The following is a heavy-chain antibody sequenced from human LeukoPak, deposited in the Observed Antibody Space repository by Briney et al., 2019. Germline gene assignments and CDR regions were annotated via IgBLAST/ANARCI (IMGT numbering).Heavy chain of an antibody. J-gene: IGHJ3*02. CDR3: TRRGYSVDAFDI. CDR2: IDPSDSYT. Sequence: GESLKISCKGSGYRLTSYWISWVRQTPGKGLEWMGRIDPSDSYTKYSPSFQGHVTISADKSISTAYLQWSSLKASDTAMYYCTRRGYSVDAFDIWGQGTMVTVSS. CDR1: GYRLTSYW. D-gene: IGHD5/OR15-5a*01. V-gene: IGHV5-10-1*01.